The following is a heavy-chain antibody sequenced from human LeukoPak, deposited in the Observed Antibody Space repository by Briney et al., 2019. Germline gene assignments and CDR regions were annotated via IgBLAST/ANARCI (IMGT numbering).Heavy chain of an antibody. CDR2: IRYDGSNK. Sequence: GGSLRLSCAASGFTFSSYGIHWVRQAPGKGLERVAFIRYDGSNKYYADSVKGRFTISRDNSKSTLYLHMNSLRGDDTAVYYCAKDLRAAADGTYFDYWGRGTLVTVSS. CDR3: AKDLRAAADGTYFDY. CDR1: GFTFSSYG. J-gene: IGHJ4*02. D-gene: IGHD6-13*01. V-gene: IGHV3-30*02.